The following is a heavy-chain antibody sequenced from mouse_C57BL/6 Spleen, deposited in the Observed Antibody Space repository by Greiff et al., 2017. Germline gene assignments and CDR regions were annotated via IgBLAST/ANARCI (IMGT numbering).Heavy chain of an antibody. D-gene: IGHD2-3*01. CDR3: ARGLLDY. CDR2: INPNNGGT. CDR1: GYTFTDYY. J-gene: IGHJ4*01. Sequence: VQLQQSGPELVKPGASVKISCKASGYTFTDYYMNWVKQSHGKSLEWIGDINPNNGGTSYNQKFKGKATLTVDKSSSTAYMELRSLTSEDSAVYYCARGLLDYWGQGTSVTVSS. V-gene: IGHV1-26*01.